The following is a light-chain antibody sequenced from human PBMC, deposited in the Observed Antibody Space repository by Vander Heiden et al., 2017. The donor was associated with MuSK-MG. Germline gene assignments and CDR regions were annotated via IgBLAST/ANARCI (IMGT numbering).Light chain of an antibody. V-gene: IGKV1-39*01. CDR1: QSIRTY. Sequence: DIQMTQSPSSLSASVGDRVSITCRTSQSIRTYLNWYQHKPGRAPSLLIYGGSSLQSGVPSRFSRTGSGTEFTLTISSLQPEDSAIYSCQQSVSTPLGRFGQGTRVELQ. CDR2: GGS. J-gene: IGKJ1*01. CDR3: QQSVSTPLGR.